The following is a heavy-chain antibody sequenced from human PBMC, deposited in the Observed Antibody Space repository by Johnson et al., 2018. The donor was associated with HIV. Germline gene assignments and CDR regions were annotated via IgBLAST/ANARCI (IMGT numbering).Heavy chain of an antibody. CDR2: ISYDGSNK. CDR3: ARAGAVGFDAFDI. CDR1: GFTFSNYP. V-gene: IGHV3-30-3*01. D-gene: IGHD6-19*01. J-gene: IGHJ3*02. Sequence: QVQLVESGGGVVRPGRSLRLSCAASGFTFSNYPMHWVRQAPGKGLEWVAVISYDGSNKYYADSVKGRFTISRDNSKNTLYLQMNSLSAEETAVYYCARAGAVGFDAFDIWGQGTMVTVSS.